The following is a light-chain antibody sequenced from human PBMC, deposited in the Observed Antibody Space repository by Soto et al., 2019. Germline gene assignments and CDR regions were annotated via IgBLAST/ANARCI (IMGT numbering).Light chain of an antibody. J-gene: IGKJ1*01. CDR2: AAS. Sequence: DLQMTQSPSSLCASVGDRVTLTCRASKTISNYLNWYQKKPGKAPKLLIYAASSLQSGVPSRFSGSGSGTDFTLTISSLQPEDFATYYCQQSFSTLWTFGQGTKVDIK. V-gene: IGKV1-39*01. CDR1: KTISNY. CDR3: QQSFSTLWT.